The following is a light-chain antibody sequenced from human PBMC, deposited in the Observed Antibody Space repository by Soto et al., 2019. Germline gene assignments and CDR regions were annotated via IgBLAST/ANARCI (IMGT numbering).Light chain of an antibody. CDR1: QSVSSSY. V-gene: IGKV3-20*01. Sequence: EIVLTQSPGTLSLSPGERATLSCRASQSVSSSYLAWYQQKPGQAPRLLIYGASSRATGIPDRFSGSGSGTDFTLTISRLEPEDFAVFYLQLWGRSPCKTFAQATQV. J-gene: IGKJ1*01. CDR2: GAS. CDR3: QLWGRSPCKT.